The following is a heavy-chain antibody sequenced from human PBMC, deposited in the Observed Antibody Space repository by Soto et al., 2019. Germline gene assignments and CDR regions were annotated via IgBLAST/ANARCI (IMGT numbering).Heavy chain of an antibody. CDR3: ARRYGSCFDY. J-gene: IGHJ4*02. D-gene: IGHD5-18*01. CDR1: GGSISSYY. Sequence: QVQLQESGPGLVKPSETLSLTCTVSGGSISSYYWRWIRQPPGKGLEWIGYIYYSGSTNYNPSLKSRVTISVDTSKIQFSLKLSSVTAADTAVYYCARRYGSCFDYWGQGNLVPVSS. V-gene: IGHV4-59*08. CDR2: IYYSGST.